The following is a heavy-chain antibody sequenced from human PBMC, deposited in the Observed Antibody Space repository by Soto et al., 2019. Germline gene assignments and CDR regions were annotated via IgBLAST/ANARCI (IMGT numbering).Heavy chain of an antibody. Sequence: SETLSLTCIVTGGSVSSSNYYWGWVRQSPGKGLEWIGSIYYSGNTYYTPSLESRVTISVDKSNNEFSLKVISVTAADTAVYYCARLEGLATISYYFDFWGQGSLVTVSS. D-gene: IGHD3-9*01. V-gene: IGHV4-39*01. CDR1: GGSVSSSNYY. J-gene: IGHJ4*02. CDR2: IYYSGNT. CDR3: ARLEGLATISYYFDF.